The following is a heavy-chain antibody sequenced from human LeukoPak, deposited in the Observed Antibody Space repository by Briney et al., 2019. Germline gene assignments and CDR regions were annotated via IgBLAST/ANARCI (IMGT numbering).Heavy chain of an antibody. CDR2: IYSGGST. CDR1: GFTFSTQG. Sequence: GGSLRLSCAASGFTFSTQGMNWIRQAPGKGLEWVSVIYSGGSTYYADSVKGRFTISRHNSKNTLYLQMNSLRAEDTAVYYCAREHRTVTTDYYYYGMDVWGQGTTVTVSS. J-gene: IGHJ6*02. CDR3: AREHRTVTTDYYYYGMDV. V-gene: IGHV3-53*04. D-gene: IGHD4-17*01.